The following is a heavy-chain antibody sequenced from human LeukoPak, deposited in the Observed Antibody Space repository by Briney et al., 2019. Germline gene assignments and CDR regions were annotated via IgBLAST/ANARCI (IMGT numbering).Heavy chain of an antibody. D-gene: IGHD6-6*01. CDR3: ARGGSSSFYYYYYMDV. CDR1: GFTFSSYW. CDR2: INTDGSST. Sequence: GGSLRLSCAASGFTFSSYWMHWVRQAPGKGLVWVSRINTDGSSTTYADSVKGRFTISRDSAKNTLYLQMNSLRAEDTAVYYCARGGSSSFYYYYYMDVWGKGTTVTVSS. J-gene: IGHJ6*03. V-gene: IGHV3-74*01.